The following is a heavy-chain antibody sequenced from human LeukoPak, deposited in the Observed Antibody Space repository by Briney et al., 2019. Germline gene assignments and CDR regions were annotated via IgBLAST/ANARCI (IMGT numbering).Heavy chain of an antibody. V-gene: IGHV4-34*01. J-gene: IGHJ4*02. Sequence: KPSETLSLTCAVYGGSFSGYYWSWIRQPPGKGLEWIGEINHSGSTNYNPSLKSRVTISVDTSKNQFSLKLSSVTAADTAVYYCARHGEMATIVYWGQGTLVTVSS. D-gene: IGHD5-24*01. CDR3: ARHGEMATIVY. CDR1: GGSFSGYY. CDR2: INHSGST.